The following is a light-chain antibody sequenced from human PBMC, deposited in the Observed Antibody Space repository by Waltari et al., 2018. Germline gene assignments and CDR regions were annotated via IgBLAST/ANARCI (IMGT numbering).Light chain of an antibody. CDR2: EAS. CDR1: QSISIN. Sequence: EVVMTQSPATLSVSQGERATLSCRASQSISINMVWNQQRPGQAPRLLIYEASMRATDIPARFSDSGSGTEFTLTISSVQSEDAAVYYCQQFNDWPRTFGQGTKVEIK. J-gene: IGKJ1*01. V-gene: IGKV3-15*01. CDR3: QQFNDWPRT.